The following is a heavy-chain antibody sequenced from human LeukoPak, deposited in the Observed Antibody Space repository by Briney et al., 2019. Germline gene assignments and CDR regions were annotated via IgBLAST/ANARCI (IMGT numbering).Heavy chain of an antibody. Sequence: GGSLRLSCAASGFTFSSYGLHWVRQAPGKGLEWVAVIWYDGSNKYYADSVKGRFTFSRDNSKNTLYLQMNSLRAEDTAVYYCARGAGYSSSWPTIDYWGQGTLVTVSS. CDR3: ARGAGYSSSWPTIDY. V-gene: IGHV3-33*01. D-gene: IGHD6-13*01. CDR1: GFTFSSYG. CDR2: IWYDGSNK. J-gene: IGHJ4*02.